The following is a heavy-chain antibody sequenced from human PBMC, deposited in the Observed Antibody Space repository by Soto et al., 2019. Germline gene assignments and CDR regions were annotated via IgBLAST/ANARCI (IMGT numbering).Heavy chain of an antibody. CDR1: GGSISSYY. CDR2: IYYSGST. CDR3: ARSIFGVVMKFDY. D-gene: IGHD3-3*01. V-gene: IGHV4-59*01. J-gene: IGHJ4*02. Sequence: PSETLSLTCTVSGGSISSYYWSWIRQPPGKGLEWIGYIYYSGSTNYNPSLKSRVTISVDTSKNQFSLKLSSVTAADTAVYYCARSIFGVVMKFDYWGQGTLVTVSS.